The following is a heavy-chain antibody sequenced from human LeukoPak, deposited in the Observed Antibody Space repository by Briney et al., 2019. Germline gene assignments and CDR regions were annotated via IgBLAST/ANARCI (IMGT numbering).Heavy chain of an antibody. Sequence: ASVKVSCKASGYTFTGYYMHWVRQAPGQGLEWMGWINPNSGGTNYAQKFQGRVTMTRDTSISTAYMELSRLRSDDTAVYYCAGDRASSIQLWFEGGYWGQGTLVTVSS. CDR1: GYTFTGYY. CDR2: INPNSGGT. D-gene: IGHD5-18*01. CDR3: AGDRASSIQLWFEGGY. V-gene: IGHV1-2*02. J-gene: IGHJ4*02.